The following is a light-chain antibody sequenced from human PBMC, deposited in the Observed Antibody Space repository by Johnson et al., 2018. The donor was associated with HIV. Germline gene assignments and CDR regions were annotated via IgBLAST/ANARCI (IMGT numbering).Light chain of an antibody. CDR3: GIWDSRLSTYV. CDR2: DNN. V-gene: IGLV1-51*01. Sequence: QSVLTQPPSVSAAPGQKVTISCSGSSSNIGNNYVSWYQQLPGTAPKLLIYDNNKRPSGIPDRFSGSKSGTSATLAITGLQPGDEADYYCGIWDSRLSTYVFGTGTKVTVL. CDR1: SSNIGNNY. J-gene: IGLJ1*01.